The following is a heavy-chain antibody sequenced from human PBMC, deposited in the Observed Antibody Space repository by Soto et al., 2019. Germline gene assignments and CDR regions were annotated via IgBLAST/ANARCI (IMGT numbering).Heavy chain of an antibody. Sequence: PSETLSLTCTVSGGSISSSSYYWGWIRQPPGKGLDWIGSIYYSGSTYYNPSLKSRVTISVDTSKNQFSLKLSSVTAADTAVYYCARHSSSLVRYAFDIWGQGTMVTVSS. CDR3: ARHSSSLVRYAFDI. CDR2: IYYSGST. CDR1: GGSISSSSYY. J-gene: IGHJ3*02. D-gene: IGHD6-13*01. V-gene: IGHV4-39*01.